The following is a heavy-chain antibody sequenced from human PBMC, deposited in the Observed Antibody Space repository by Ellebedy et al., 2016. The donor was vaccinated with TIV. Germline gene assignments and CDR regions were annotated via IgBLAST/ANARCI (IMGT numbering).Heavy chain of an antibody. J-gene: IGHJ3*02. CDR3: ARRGNYLGDAFDI. CDR1: GFTFSSYS. V-gene: IGHV3-48*02. Sequence: GGSLRLXXAASGFTFSSYSMNWVRQASGKGLEWISYIVCVGSTTYYADSLKGRFTISRDNAKNSLYLQMNSLRDEDTALYYCARRGNYLGDAFDIWGQGAMVIVSS. CDR2: IVCVGSTT. D-gene: IGHD1-26*01.